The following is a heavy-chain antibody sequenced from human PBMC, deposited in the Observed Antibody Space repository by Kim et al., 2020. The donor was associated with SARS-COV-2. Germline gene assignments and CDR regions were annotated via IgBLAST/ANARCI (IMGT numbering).Heavy chain of an antibody. CDR3: AKQGYIFGLNTYYGMDL. CDR2: ISYEGSKK. J-gene: IGHJ6*02. CDR1: GFSFNNYG. V-gene: IGHV3-30*18. D-gene: IGHD3-16*01. Sequence: GGSLRLSCAASGFSFNNYGMHWVRQAPGKGLEWVAFISYEGSKKQYPDSLKGRFTVSRDYSKNTLYLQMNSLTAEDTAVDYCAKQGYIFGLNTYYGMDLWGQGTTLTVSS.